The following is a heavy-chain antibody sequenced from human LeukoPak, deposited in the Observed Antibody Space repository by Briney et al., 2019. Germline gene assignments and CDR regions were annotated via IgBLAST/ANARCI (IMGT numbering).Heavy chain of an antibody. CDR1: GFTFSSYA. V-gene: IGHV3-23*01. Sequence: GGSLRLSCAASGFTFSSYAMSWVRQAPGKGLEWVSAISGSGGSTYYADSVKGRFTISRDNSKNTLYLQMNSLRAEDTAVYYCARVGGYGYHYYYMDVWGKGATVTVSS. D-gene: IGHD5-12*01. CDR2: ISGSGGST. J-gene: IGHJ6*03. CDR3: ARVGGYGYHYYYMDV.